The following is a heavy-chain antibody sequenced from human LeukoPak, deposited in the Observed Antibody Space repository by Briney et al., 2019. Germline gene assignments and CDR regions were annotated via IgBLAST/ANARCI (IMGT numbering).Heavy chain of an antibody. V-gene: IGHV4-31*03. D-gene: IGHD3-3*01. CDR3: ARRRTIFEVVDI. Sequence: SQTLSLTCTVSGGSISSGGYYWSWIRQHPGKGLEWIGYIYYSGSTYYNPSLKSRVTISVDTSKNQFSLKLSSVTAADTAVYYCARRRTIFEVVDIWGQGTMVTVSS. CDR1: GGSISSGGYY. J-gene: IGHJ3*02. CDR2: IYYSGST.